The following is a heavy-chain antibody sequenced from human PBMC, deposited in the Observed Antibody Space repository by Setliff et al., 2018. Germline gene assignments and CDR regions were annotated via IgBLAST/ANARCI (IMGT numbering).Heavy chain of an antibody. J-gene: IGHJ5*02. CDR3: ALTIQSGDFRTQYFDP. V-gene: IGHV1-69*05. CDR1: GDTFSSYG. CDR2: TIPMFGST. D-gene: IGHD1-26*01. Sequence: SVQVSCKASGDTFSSYGISWVRQAPGQGLEWMGGTIPMFGSTSYAQKFQGRVTITTDESTAYMELTSLRSEDSAIYYCALTIQSGDFRTQYFDPWGQGTLVTVSS.